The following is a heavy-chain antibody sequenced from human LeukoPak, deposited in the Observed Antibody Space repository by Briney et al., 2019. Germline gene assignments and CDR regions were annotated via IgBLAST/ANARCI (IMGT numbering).Heavy chain of an antibody. CDR1: GFTFSSYG. Sequence: GGSLRFSCAASGFTFSSYGMHWVRQAPGKGLEWVAFIRYDGSNKYYADSVKGRFTISRDNSKNTLYLQMNSLRAEDTAVYYCAKGPLSWLRLPLDYWGQGTLVTVSS. CDR2: IRYDGSNK. J-gene: IGHJ4*02. V-gene: IGHV3-30*02. CDR3: AKGPLSWLRLPLDY. D-gene: IGHD5-12*01.